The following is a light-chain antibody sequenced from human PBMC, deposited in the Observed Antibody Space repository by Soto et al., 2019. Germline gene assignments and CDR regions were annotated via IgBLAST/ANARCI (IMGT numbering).Light chain of an antibody. V-gene: IGKV3-15*01. J-gene: IGKJ4*01. Sequence: EIVMTQSPATLSVSPGERATLSCRASQSVSSNLAWYQQKPGQAPRLLIYGASTRATGIPARFSGSGSGTEFTLTISRLQSEDFAVYYCQQYNSWPLLTFGGGTKVEIK. CDR1: QSVSSN. CDR2: GAS. CDR3: QQYNSWPLLT.